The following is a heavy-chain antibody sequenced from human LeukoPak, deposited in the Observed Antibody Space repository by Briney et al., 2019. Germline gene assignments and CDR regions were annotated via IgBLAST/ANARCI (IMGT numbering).Heavy chain of an antibody. V-gene: IGHV3-30*18. CDR3: AKEWVRTCFFED. CDR1: GFTFSSYG. D-gene: IGHD1-26*01. Sequence: GRSLRLSCAASGFTFSSYGMHWVRQAPAKGLEWVAVISYDGSNKYYADSVKGRFTISRDNSKNMLYLQMNSLRAEDTAVYYCAKEWVRTCFFEDWGQGTLVTVSS. J-gene: IGHJ4*02. CDR2: ISYDGSNK.